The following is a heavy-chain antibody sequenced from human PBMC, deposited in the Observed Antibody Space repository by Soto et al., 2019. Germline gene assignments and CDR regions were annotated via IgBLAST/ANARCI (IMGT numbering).Heavy chain of an antibody. D-gene: IGHD3-22*01. CDR2: IIPIFGTA. CDR1: GGTFSSYA. Sequence: SVKVSCKASGGTFSSYAISWVRQAPGQGLEWMGGIIPIFGTANYAQKFQGRVTITADESTSTAYMELSSLRSEDTAVYYCARLVSSGYYLGAFDIWGQGTMVTVSS. V-gene: IGHV1-69*13. J-gene: IGHJ3*02. CDR3: ARLVSSGYYLGAFDI.